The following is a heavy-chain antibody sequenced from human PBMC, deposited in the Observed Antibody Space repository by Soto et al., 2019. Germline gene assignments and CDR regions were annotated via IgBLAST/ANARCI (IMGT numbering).Heavy chain of an antibody. D-gene: IGHD2-2*01. Sequence: QVPLVQSGAEVKQPGSSVKVSCQASGGTFGRYAISWVRQAPGLGLEWLGGIIPIPCPANYAQKCQGRVTIAADESTRTAYMELSSLRSEDTAVYDCARSQGSSTSLDVYDYYYYGMDVWGQGTTVTVSS. V-gene: IGHV1-69*01. J-gene: IGHJ6*02. CDR3: ARSQGSSTSLDVYDYYYYGMDV. CDR2: IIPIPCPA. CDR1: GGTFGRYA.